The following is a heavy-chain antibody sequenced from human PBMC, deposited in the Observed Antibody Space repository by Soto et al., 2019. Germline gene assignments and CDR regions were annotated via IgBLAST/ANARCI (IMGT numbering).Heavy chain of an antibody. CDR1: GGSLSGGAYY. CDR3: ARGATVVFAMGV. Sequence: QVQLQESGPGLVKPSQTLSLTCTVSGGSLSGGAYYWSWIRQHPGKGLEWIGYIYYGVNTYYNPSLKSRVTISVDTSKNQFYLKLMSVTAADSAVYYCARGATVVFAMGVWGQGTTVTVSS. V-gene: IGHV4-31*03. CDR2: IYYGVNT. D-gene: IGHD4-4*01. J-gene: IGHJ6*02.